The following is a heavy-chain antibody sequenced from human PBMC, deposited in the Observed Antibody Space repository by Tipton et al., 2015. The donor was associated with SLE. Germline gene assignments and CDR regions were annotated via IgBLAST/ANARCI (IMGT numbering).Heavy chain of an antibody. J-gene: IGHJ5*02. CDR2: VHSSGST. CDR1: GGSISSHY. Sequence: TLSLTCTVSGGSISSHYWSWIRQPPGKRLEWIGHVHSSGSTFYNPSLKSRVSISMGTSKNQVSLRMTSVTAADTAVYYCATSGYDFLSWFDPWGQRTPVTVSS. D-gene: IGHD5-12*01. CDR3: ATSGYDFLSWFDP. V-gene: IGHV4-59*11.